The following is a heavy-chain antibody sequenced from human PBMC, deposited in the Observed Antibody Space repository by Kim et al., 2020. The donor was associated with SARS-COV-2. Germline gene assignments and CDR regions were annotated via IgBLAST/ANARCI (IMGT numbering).Heavy chain of an antibody. CDR3: ARAGAYYYDSRGLDY. J-gene: IGHJ4*02. D-gene: IGHD3-22*01. Sequence: AQKLQGRATLTKDTATHTTYMELRSLRSDDTAVYYCARAGAYYYDSRGLDYWGQGTLVTVSS. V-gene: IGHV1-18*01.